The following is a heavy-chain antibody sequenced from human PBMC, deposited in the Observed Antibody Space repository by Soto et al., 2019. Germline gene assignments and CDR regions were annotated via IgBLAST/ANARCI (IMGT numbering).Heavy chain of an antibody. Sequence: GGSLRLSCAASGFTFSSYWMHWVRQAPGKGLVWVSRINSDGSSTSYADSVKGRFTISRDNAKNTLYLQMNSLRAEDTAVYYCASIVGASLFDYWGQGTLVTVSS. J-gene: IGHJ4*02. D-gene: IGHD1-26*01. V-gene: IGHV3-74*01. CDR2: INSDGSST. CDR1: GFTFSSYW. CDR3: ASIVGASLFDY.